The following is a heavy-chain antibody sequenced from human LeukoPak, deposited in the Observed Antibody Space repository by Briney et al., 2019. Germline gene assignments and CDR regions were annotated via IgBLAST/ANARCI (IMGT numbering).Heavy chain of an antibody. CDR2: IYYSGST. CDR3: ARVSTAWWFDP. D-gene: IGHD2/OR15-2a*01. V-gene: IGHV4-59*01. Sequence: SETLSLTCTVSGGSISSYYWSWIRQPPGKGLEWIGYIYYSGSTNYNPSLKSRVTISVDTSKNQFSLKLSSVTAADTAVYYCARVSTAWWFDPWGQGTLVTVSS. J-gene: IGHJ5*02. CDR1: GGSISSYY.